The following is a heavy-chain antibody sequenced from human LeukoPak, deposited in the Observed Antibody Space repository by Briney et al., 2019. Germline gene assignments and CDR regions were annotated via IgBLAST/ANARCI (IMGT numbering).Heavy chain of an antibody. J-gene: IGHJ4*02. CDR2: IYPGDSDT. CDR1: GYSFTNYL. D-gene: IGHD6-6*01. Sequence: GESLKISCKGSGYSFTNYLIGLVRQMPGKGLEWMGIIYPGDSDTRYSPSFHGQVTISADKSNSTAYLQWSGLKASDTAMYYCARPEYSRSSGALDFDYWGQGTLVTVSS. CDR3: ARPEYSRSSGALDFDY. V-gene: IGHV5-51*01.